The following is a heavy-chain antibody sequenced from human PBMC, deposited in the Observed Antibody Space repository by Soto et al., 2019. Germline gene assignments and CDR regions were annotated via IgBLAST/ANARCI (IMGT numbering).Heavy chain of an antibody. CDR1: GWSFSGYY. J-gene: IGHJ4*02. V-gene: IGHV4-34*01. CDR2: INHSGST. Sequence: PSETLSLTCAVYGWSFSGYYWSWIRQPPGKGLEWIGEINHSGSTNYNPSLKSRVTISVDTSKNQFSLKLSSVTAADTAVYYCAGSAHTYKYYFDYWGQGTLVTVSS. CDR3: AGSAHTYKYYFDY. D-gene: IGHD1-20*01.